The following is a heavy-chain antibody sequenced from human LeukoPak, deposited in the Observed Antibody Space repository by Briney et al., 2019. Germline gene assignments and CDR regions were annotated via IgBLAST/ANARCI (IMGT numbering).Heavy chain of an antibody. CDR1: GYTLTELS. Sequence: ASVKVFCKVSGYTLTELSMHWVRQAPGQGLEWMGWISAYNGNTNYAQKLQGRVTMTTDTSTSTAYMELRSLRSDDTAVYYCARGHDYWGQGTLVTVSS. J-gene: IGHJ4*02. V-gene: IGHV1-18*01. CDR2: ISAYNGNT. CDR3: ARGHDY.